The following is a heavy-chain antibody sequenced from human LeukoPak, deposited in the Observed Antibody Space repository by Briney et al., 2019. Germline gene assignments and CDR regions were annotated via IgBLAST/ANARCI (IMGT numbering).Heavy chain of an antibody. CDR1: GFTFSSYS. Sequence: GGSLRLSCAASGFTFSSYSMNWDRQAPGKGLEWVSYISSSGNTIYYADSVKGRFTISRDNAKNSLYLQMNSLRDEDTAVYYCAKQYCSGDCYSRWFDPWGQGTLVTVSS. CDR3: AKQYCSGDCYSRWFDP. CDR2: ISSSGNTI. D-gene: IGHD2-21*02. V-gene: IGHV3-48*02. J-gene: IGHJ5*02.